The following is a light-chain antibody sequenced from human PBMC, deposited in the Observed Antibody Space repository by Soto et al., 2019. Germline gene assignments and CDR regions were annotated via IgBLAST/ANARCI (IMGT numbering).Light chain of an antibody. Sequence: QSVLTQPPSVSAAPGQKVTISCSGSSSNIGNNYVSWYQQLPGTAPKLLIYDNNKRPSGIPDRFSGSKSGTSGTLDITGLQTGDEADYYCATWDGSLPAEVFGGVTKLTVL. CDR2: DNN. V-gene: IGLV1-51*01. J-gene: IGLJ2*01. CDR1: SSNIGNNY. CDR3: ATWDGSLPAEV.